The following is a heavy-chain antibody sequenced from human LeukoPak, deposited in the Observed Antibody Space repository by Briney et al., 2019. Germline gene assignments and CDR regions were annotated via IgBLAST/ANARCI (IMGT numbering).Heavy chain of an antibody. CDR2: IRYDGSNK. V-gene: IGHV3-30*02. CDR3: AKDLLAVIVVVIPYYFDY. Sequence: PGGSLRLSCASSGFTFIRYGMHWVRQAPGKGLEWVAFIRYDGSNKYYADSVKGRFTISRDNSKNTPYLQMNSLRADDTAVYYCAKDLLAVIVVVIPYYFDYWGQGTLVTVSS. D-gene: IGHD3-22*01. CDR1: GFTFIRYG. J-gene: IGHJ4*02.